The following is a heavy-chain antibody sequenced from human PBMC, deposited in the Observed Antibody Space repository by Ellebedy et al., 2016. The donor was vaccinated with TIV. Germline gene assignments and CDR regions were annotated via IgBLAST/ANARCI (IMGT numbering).Heavy chain of an antibody. CDR2: IYYNGRT. D-gene: IGHD3-22*01. V-gene: IGHV4-31*03. CDR1: GVFIRSGGSY. CDR3: ARVLYDSSGNSLNYFDY. J-gene: IGHJ4*02. Sequence: SETLSLXCTVSGVFIRSGGSYWSWIRQHPGKGLEWFGHIYYNGRTYYNPSLKSRSTMSVDTSKNQFSLKLSSVTAADTAVYYCARVLYDSSGNSLNYFDYWGRGTLLTVSS.